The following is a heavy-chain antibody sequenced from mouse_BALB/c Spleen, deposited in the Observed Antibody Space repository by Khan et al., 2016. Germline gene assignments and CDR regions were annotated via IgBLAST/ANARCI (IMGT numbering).Heavy chain of an antibody. CDR3: ARVYNYGSPYFDY. CDR2: INSNGGNT. J-gene: IGHJ2*01. V-gene: IGHV5-6-3*01. D-gene: IGHD1-1*01. Sequence: EVELVESGGGLVQPGGSLKLSCAASGFTFSNYGMSWVRQTPDKRLELVATINSNGGNTYYPDSVKGRFTISRDNSNNTLYLQMSSLKSEDTAMYFCARVYNYGSPYFDYWGQGTTRTVSS. CDR1: GFTFSNYG.